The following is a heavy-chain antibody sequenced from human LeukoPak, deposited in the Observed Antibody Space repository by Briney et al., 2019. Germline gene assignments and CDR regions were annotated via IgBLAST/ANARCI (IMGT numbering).Heavy chain of an antibody. CDR2: INHSGST. V-gene: IGHV4-38-2*02. J-gene: IGHJ4*02. CDR1: GYSISSGSY. CDR3: ARRGRKAVAY. D-gene: IGHD6-13*01. Sequence: LETLSLTCTVSGYSISSGSYWGWIRQPPGKGLEWIGEINHSGSTNYNPSLKSRVTISVDTSKNQFSLKLSSVTAADTAVYYCARRGRKAVAYWGQGTLVTVSS.